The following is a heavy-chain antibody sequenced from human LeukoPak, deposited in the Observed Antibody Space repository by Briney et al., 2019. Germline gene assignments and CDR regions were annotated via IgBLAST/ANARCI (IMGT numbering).Heavy chain of an antibody. V-gene: IGHV3-21*01. D-gene: IGHD2-2*01. J-gene: IGHJ4*02. Sequence: GGSLRLSCAASGFTFSIYSMNWVRQAPGKGLEWVSSITSGSSYIYYADSMKGRFTISRDNAKNSLYLQMNSLRAEDTAVYYCARAVFICSSTSCPYYFDYWGQGTLVTVSS. CDR2: ITSGSSYI. CDR3: ARAVFICSSTSCPYYFDY. CDR1: GFTFSIYS.